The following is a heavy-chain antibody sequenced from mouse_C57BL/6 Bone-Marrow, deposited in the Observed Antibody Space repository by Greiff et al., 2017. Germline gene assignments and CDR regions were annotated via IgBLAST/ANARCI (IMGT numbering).Heavy chain of an antibody. CDR3: ARGSTTVVAYWYFDV. CDR2: IYPGSGST. J-gene: IGHJ1*03. D-gene: IGHD1-1*01. Sequence: QVQLKQPGAELVKPGASVKMSCKASGYTFTSYWITWVKQRPGPGLEWIGDIYPGSGSTNYNAKFKSKATLTVDTSSSTAYMQLSSLTSEDSAGDYGARGSTTVVAYWYFDVWGTGTTGTVSS. CDR1: GYTFTSYW. V-gene: IGHV1-55*01.